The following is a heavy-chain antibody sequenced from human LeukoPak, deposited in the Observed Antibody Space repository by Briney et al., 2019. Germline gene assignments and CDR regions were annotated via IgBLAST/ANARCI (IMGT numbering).Heavy chain of an antibody. V-gene: IGHV4-59*08. CDR2: IYYSGST. CDR3: TRLDLSSGWTVVGF. D-gene: IGHD6-19*01. CDR1: GDSISSYY. Sequence: SETLSLTCTVSGDSISSYYWSWVRQPPGKGLEWIGYIYYSGSTSYNPSLKSRVTISVDTSKNQFSLKLSSVTAADTAVYYCTRLDLSSGWTVVGFWGQGTLVTVSS. J-gene: IGHJ4*02.